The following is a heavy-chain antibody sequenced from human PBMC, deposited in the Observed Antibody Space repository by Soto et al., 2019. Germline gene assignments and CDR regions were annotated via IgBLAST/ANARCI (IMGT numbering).Heavy chain of an antibody. CDR2: IVVGNDNT. D-gene: IGHD2-2*01. J-gene: IGHJ6*02. CDR3: ARSYCSSTSCYVGGDYYYYYGMDV. CDR1: GFTFSSSA. V-gene: IGHV1-18*01. Sequence: ASVKVSCKASGFTFSSSAIQWVRQARGQSLEWIGWIVVGNDNTNYAQKLQGRVTMTTDTSTSTAYMELRSLRSDDTAVYYCARSYCSSTSCYVGGDYYYYYGMDVWGQGTTVTVSS.